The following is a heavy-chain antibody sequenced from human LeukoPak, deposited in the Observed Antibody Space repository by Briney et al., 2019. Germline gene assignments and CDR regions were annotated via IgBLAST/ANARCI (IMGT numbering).Heavy chain of an antibody. CDR3: AKSWRYYDSSNYYAFDI. D-gene: IGHD3-22*01. J-gene: IGHJ3*02. CDR2: SGDNT. CDR1: GFTFSSYA. Sequence: GGSLRLSCAASGFTFSSYAMSWVRQAPGKGLEWVPSSGDNTRYADSVKGRFTISRDNSKNTLDLQMNGLRAEDTAVYYCAKSWRYYDSSNYYAFDIWGQGTMVTVSS. V-gene: IGHV3-23*01.